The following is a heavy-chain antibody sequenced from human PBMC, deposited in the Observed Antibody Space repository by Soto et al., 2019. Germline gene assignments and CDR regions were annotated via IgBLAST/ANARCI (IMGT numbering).Heavy chain of an antibody. V-gene: IGHV1-18*01. J-gene: IGHJ6*02. CDR1: GYTFTSYG. Sequence: ASVKVSCKASGYTFTSYGISWVRQAPGQGLEWMGWISAYNGNTNYAQKLQGRVTMTTDTSTSTAYMELRSLRSDDTAVYFCAKNDFWSGYYSVYYYYGMEVWGQGTTVTLS. CDR2: ISAYNGNT. CDR3: AKNDFWSGYYSVYYYYGMEV. D-gene: IGHD3-3*01.